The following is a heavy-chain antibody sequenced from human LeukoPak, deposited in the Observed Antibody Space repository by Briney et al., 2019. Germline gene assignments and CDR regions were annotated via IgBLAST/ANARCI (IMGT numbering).Heavy chain of an antibody. Sequence: EASVKVSCKASGYTFTGYYMHWVRQAPGQGLEWMGWINPNSGGTNYEQKFQGRVTMTRDTSISTAYMELSSLRSDDTAVYYCARAQGDGDYGGDYWGQGTLVTVSS. D-gene: IGHD4-17*01. CDR3: ARAQGDGDYGGDY. CDR2: INPNSGGT. V-gene: IGHV1-2*02. J-gene: IGHJ4*02. CDR1: GYTFTGYY.